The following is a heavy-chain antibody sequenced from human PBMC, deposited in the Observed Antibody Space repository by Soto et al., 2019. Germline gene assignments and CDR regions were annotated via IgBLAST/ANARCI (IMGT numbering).Heavy chain of an antibody. CDR2: ISYDGSNK. CDR1: GFTFSSYG. Sequence: QVQLVESGGGVVQPGRSLRLSCAASGFTFSSYGMHWVRQAPGKGLEWVAVISYDGSNKYYADSVKGRFTISRDNSKNTLYLQMNSLRAEDTAVYYCAKGGIPYGMDVWGQGTKVTVSS. D-gene: IGHD3-10*01. CDR3: AKGGIPYGMDV. J-gene: IGHJ6*02. V-gene: IGHV3-30*18.